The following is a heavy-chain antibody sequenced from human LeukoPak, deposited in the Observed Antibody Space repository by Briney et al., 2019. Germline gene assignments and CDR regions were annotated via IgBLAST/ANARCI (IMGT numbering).Heavy chain of an antibody. J-gene: IGHJ4*02. CDR1: GVSISSSNSY. CDR3: ARGGRDFWSGYRIDY. V-gene: IGHV4-39*07. D-gene: IGHD3-3*01. CDR2: IYYSGST. Sequence: PSETLSLTCTVSGVSISSSNSYWGWIRQPPGKGLEWIGSIYYSGSTYYNPSLKSRVTISVDTSKNQFSLKLSSVTAADTAVYYCARGGRDFWSGYRIDYWGQGTLVTVSS.